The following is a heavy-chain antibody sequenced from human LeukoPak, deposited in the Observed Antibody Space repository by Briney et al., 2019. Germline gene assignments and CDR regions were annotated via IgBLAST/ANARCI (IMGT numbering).Heavy chain of an antibody. CDR2: INHSGST. J-gene: IGHJ4*02. D-gene: IGHD2-2*01. V-gene: IGHV4-34*01. CDR3: ARGTPSECSSTSCHLFDY. CDR1: GGSFSGYY. Sequence: PSETLSLTRAVYGGSFSGYYWSWIRQPPGKGLEWIGEINHSGSTNYNPSLKSRVTISVDTSKNQFSLKLSSVTAADTAVYYCARGTPSECSSTSCHLFDYWGQGTLVTVSS.